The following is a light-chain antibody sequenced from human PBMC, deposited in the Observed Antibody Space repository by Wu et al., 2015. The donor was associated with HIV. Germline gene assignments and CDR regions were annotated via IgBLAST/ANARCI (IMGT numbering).Light chain of an antibody. J-gene: IGKJ1*01. CDR2: GAS. CDR3: QQYGNSPWT. CDR1: QSVSRY. V-gene: IGKV3-20*01. Sequence: EILMTQSPATLSVSPGERATLSCRASQSVSRYLAWYQQNPGQPPRLLIYGASTTTTDIPDRFRGSGSGTEFTLTITRLEPEDFAEYYCQQYGNSPWTFGQGTRVEIK.